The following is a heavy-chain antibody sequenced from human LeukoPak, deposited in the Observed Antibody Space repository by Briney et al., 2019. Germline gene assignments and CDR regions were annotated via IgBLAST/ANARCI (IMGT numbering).Heavy chain of an antibody. CDR2: IWYDGSNK. J-gene: IGHJ4*02. V-gene: IGHV3-33*01. CDR3: ARDRAPLGVVVPAALDY. D-gene: IGHD2-2*01. CDR1: GFTFSSYV. Sequence: PGRSLRLSCAASGFTFSSYVMHWVRQAPGKGLEWVAVIWYDGSNKYYADSVKGRFTISRDNSKNTLYLQMNSLRAEDTAVYYCARDRAPLGVVVPAALDYWGQGTLVTVSS.